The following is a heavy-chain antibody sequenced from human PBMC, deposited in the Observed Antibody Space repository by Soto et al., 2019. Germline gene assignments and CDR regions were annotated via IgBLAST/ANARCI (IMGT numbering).Heavy chain of an antibody. CDR2: FKSKGSGEAP. V-gene: IGHV3-15*07. CDR1: GLTFSDAW. D-gene: IGHD6-19*01. Sequence: WGSLRLSCVVSGLTFSDAWLIWVRQAPGKGLEWVGRFKSKGSGEAPDLAAPVKGRFALSRDDLQSTLQLQMNSLQTDDTGVYYCVHESYFYSAWRWGQGT. CDR3: VHESYFYSAWR. J-gene: IGHJ4*02.